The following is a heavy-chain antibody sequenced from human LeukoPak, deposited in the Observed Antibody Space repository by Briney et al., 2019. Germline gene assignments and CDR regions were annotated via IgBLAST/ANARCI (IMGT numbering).Heavy chain of an antibody. CDR1: GGSISGYY. D-gene: IGHD1-1*01. V-gene: IGHV4-59*01. CDR2: IYYSGTT. J-gene: IGHJ4*02. CDR3: VKVGTGAIDY. Sequence: SETLSLTCAVCGGSISGYYWGWIRQPPGKGLEWIGYIYYSGTTNYNPSLKSRVAISVDTSKNQFSLNLRSVTAADTAVYFCVKVGTGAIDYWGQGTLVTVSS.